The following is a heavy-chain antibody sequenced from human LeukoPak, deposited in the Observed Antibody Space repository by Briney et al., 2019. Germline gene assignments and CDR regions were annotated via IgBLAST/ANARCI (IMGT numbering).Heavy chain of an antibody. J-gene: IGHJ4*02. Sequence: SEALSLTCTVSGGSISSYYWIWIRQPPGKGLEWIGYIYNSGSTKYNPSLKSRVTFSLDTSNNQFSLKLSSVTAADTAVYFCARHNPFRPFPDYWGQGTLVTVSS. V-gene: IGHV4-59*08. D-gene: IGHD2/OR15-2a*01. CDR1: GGSISSYY. CDR3: ARHNPFRPFPDY. CDR2: IYNSGST.